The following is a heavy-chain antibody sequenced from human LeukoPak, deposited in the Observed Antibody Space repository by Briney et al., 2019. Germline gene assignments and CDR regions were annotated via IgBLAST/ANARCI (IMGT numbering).Heavy chain of an antibody. Sequence: SETLSLTCTVSGGSISSYYWSWIRQPPGKGLEWIGCIYYSGSTNYNPSLKSRVTISVDTSKNQFSLKLSSVTAADTAVYYCARAQYYDFWSGYYSGKFGAFDIWGQGTMVTVSS. J-gene: IGHJ3*02. D-gene: IGHD3-3*01. CDR1: GGSISSYY. V-gene: IGHV4-59*01. CDR3: ARAQYYDFWSGYYSGKFGAFDI. CDR2: IYYSGST.